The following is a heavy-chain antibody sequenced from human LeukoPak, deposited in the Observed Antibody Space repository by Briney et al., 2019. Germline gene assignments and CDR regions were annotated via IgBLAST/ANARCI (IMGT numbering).Heavy chain of an antibody. CDR1: GFTFSSYS. V-gene: IGHV3-21*01. D-gene: IGHD3-3*01. CDR2: ISSSSSYI. CDR3: ARGSITIFGVAKDY. Sequence: PGGALRLSCAASGFTFSSYSMNWVRQAPGKGLEWVSSISSSSSYIYYADSVKGRFTISRDNAKNSLYLQMNSLRAEDTAVYYCARGSITIFGVAKDYWGQGTLVTVSS. J-gene: IGHJ4*02.